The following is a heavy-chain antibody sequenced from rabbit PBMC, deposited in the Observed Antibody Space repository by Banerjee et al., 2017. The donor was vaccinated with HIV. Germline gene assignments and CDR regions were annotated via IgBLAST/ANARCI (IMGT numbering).Heavy chain of an antibody. J-gene: IGHJ4*01. Sequence: QSLEESGRGLVKPGASLTLTCKASGLDFSGDSYDSYMCWVRQAPGKGLEWIACIDIGSSGFTYFASWAKGRFTISKTSSTTVTLQMTSLTAADTATYLCARGDTYGDAYNPYYFNLWGQGTLVTVS. D-gene: IGHD6-1*01. CDR1: GLDFSGDSY. CDR2: IDIGSSGFT. V-gene: IGHV1S40*01. CDR3: ARGDTYGDAYNPYYFNL.